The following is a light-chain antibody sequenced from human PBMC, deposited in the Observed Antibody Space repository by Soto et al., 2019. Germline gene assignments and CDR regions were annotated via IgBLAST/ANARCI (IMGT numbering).Light chain of an antibody. CDR1: QGISSY. CDR2: AAS. J-gene: IGKJ2*01. V-gene: IGKV1-9*01. CDR3: QQVNAYPYT. Sequence: QLTQSPPSLSASVRDGVIGGCRTSQGISSYLAWYQQKPGKAPKLLIYAASTLQSGVPSRFSGSGSGTDFTLTISSLQPEDFATYYCQQVNAYPYTFGQGTKVDIK.